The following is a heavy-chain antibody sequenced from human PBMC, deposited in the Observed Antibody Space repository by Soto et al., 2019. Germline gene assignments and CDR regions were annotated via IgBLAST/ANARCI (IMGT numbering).Heavy chain of an antibody. CDR3: ARAGSSWLGFDY. J-gene: IGHJ4*02. D-gene: IGHD2-2*01. CDR1: GFTFSSYE. CDR2: ISSSGSTI. Sequence: PGGSLRLSCAASGFTFSSYEMNWVRQAPGKGLEWVSYISSSGSTIYYADSVKGRFTISRDNAKNSLYLQMNSLRAEDTAVYYCARAGSSWLGFDYWGQGTLVTVSS. V-gene: IGHV3-48*03.